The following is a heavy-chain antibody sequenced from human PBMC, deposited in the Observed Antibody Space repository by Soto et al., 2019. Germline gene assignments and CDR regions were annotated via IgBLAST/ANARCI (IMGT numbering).Heavy chain of an antibody. J-gene: IGHJ4*02. V-gene: IGHV3-23*01. Sequence: GGSLRLSCVASGFSFSSYAMTWVRQAPGKGLEWVSVISGSDGSTYYAHSVKSRLTITKDTSRNQVVLTMTNMDPVDTATYYCAHRLRWLANFDYWGQGTLVTVSS. CDR3: AHRLRWLANFDY. CDR1: GFSFSSYA. CDR2: ISGSDGST. D-gene: IGHD6-19*01.